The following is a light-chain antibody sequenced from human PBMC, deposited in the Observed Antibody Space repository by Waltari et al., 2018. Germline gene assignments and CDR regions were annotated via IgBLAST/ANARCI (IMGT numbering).Light chain of an antibody. CDR2: GAS. J-gene: IGKJ1*01. Sequence: EIVLTQSTGTLSLSPGERATLSCRASQSVGRTLAWYQQKPGQAPRLLMYGASSRATGTPDRFSGSGSGTDFSLTISRLEPEDFAVYYCQHYVRLPATFGQGTKVEIK. CDR1: QSVGRT. V-gene: IGKV3-20*01. CDR3: QHYVRLPAT.